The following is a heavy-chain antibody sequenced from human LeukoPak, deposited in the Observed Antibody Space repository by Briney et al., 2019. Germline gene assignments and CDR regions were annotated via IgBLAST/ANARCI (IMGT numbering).Heavy chain of an antibody. Sequence: GASVKVSCKASGYTFTSYDINWVRQATGQGLEWMGRMNPNSGNTGYAQKFQGRVTITRNTSITTAYMELSSLRSEDTAVYHCARGRDFWTGYYTDYDYWGQGTLVTVSS. V-gene: IGHV1-8*03. CDR2: MNPNSGNT. J-gene: IGHJ4*02. D-gene: IGHD3/OR15-3a*01. CDR1: GYTFTSYD. CDR3: ARGRDFWTGYYTDYDY.